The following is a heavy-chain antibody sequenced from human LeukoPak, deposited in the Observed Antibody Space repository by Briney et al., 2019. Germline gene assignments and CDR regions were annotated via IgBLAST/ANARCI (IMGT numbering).Heavy chain of an antibody. D-gene: IGHD3-10*01. CDR1: GFTFSSYW. Sequence: GGSLRLSCAASGFTFSSYWMSWVRQAPGKGLEWVANIKQDGSEKYYVDSVKGRFTISRDNAKNSMYLQMNSLRAEDTAVYYCARGLGYYASGSYYGYWGQGTLVTVSS. CDR3: ARGLGYYASGSYYGY. J-gene: IGHJ4*02. CDR2: IKQDGSEK. V-gene: IGHV3-7*01.